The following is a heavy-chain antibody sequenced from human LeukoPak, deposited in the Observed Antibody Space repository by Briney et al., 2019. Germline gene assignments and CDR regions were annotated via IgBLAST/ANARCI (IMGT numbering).Heavy chain of an antibody. Sequence: GGSLRLSCAASGFTVSSNYMSWVRQAPGKGLEWVSVIYSGGSTYYADSVKGRFTISRDNSKNTLYLQMNSLRAEDTAVYYCAKDPLRGPGIASNWFDPWGQGTLVTVSS. V-gene: IGHV3-66*01. CDR2: IYSGGST. J-gene: IGHJ5*02. D-gene: IGHD6-13*01. CDR3: AKDPLRGPGIASNWFDP. CDR1: GFTVSSNY.